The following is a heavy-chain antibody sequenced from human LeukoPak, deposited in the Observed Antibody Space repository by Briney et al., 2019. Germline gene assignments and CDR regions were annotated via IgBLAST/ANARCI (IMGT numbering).Heavy chain of an antibody. CDR3: ARGAYSSGWYYFDY. Sequence: KPSETLSLTCTVSGGSISSYYWSWIRQPPGKGLEWIGYIYYSGSTNYNPSLKSRVTISVGTSKNQFSLKLSSVTAADTAVYYCARGAYSSGWYYFDYWGQGTLVTVSS. V-gene: IGHV4-59*01. CDR2: IYYSGST. D-gene: IGHD6-19*01. CDR1: GGSISSYY. J-gene: IGHJ4*02.